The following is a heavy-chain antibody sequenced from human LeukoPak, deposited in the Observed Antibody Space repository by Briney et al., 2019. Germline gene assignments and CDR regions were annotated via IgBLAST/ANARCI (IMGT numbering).Heavy chain of an antibody. CDR1: GFTFSSYA. CDR3: AKGPYDSSGYYFGGTYYFDY. V-gene: IGHV3-30*18. J-gene: IGHJ4*02. D-gene: IGHD3-22*01. CDR2: ISYDGSNK. Sequence: GGSLRLSCAASGFTFSSYAMSWVRQAPGKGLEWVAVISYDGSNKYYADSVKGRFTISRDNSKNTLYLQMNSLRAEDTAVYYCAKGPYDSSGYYFGGTYYFDYWGQGTLVTVSS.